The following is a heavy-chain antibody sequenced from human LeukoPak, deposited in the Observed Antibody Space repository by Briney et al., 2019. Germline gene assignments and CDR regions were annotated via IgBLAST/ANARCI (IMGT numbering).Heavy chain of an antibody. CDR3: AKGQKYYYYYYMDV. CDR2: ISWNSGTI. CDR1: GFNFDEYA. J-gene: IGHJ6*03. V-gene: IGHV3-9*03. Sequence: PGGSLRLSCAASGFNFDEYAMRWVRQAPGKGLEWVSGISWNSGTIRYADSVKGRFTISRDNAKNSLYLEMNSLRAEDMGLYYCAKGQKYYYYYYMDVWGRGTTVSVSS.